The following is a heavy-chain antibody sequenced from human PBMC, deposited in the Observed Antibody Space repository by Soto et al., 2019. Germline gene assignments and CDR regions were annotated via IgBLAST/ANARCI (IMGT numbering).Heavy chain of an antibody. D-gene: IGHD1-26*01. CDR1: GGSISSGDQY. V-gene: IGHV4-30-4*08. J-gene: IGHJ4*02. CDR3: VGSPNQYFFDY. Sequence: QVQLQESGPGLVKPSQTLSLSCTVSGGSISSGDQYWTWIRQPPGTGMEWIGYISSSGSTSYNPSLRSRLTMSLDRSGNQFSLTLSSGTAADTALYYCVGSPNQYFFDYWGQGTLITVSS. CDR2: ISSSGST.